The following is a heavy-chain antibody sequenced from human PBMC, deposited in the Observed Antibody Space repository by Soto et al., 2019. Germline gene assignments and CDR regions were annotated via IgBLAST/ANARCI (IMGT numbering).Heavy chain of an antibody. V-gene: IGHV1-3*01. D-gene: IGHD3-10*01. J-gene: IGHJ6*02. CDR2: INAGNGNT. Sequence: GASVKVSCKASGYTFTSYAMHWVRQAPGQRLEWMGWINAGNGNTKYSQKFQGRVTITRDTSASTAYMELSSLRSEDTAVYYCARRYYYGSGSPPFYGMDVSGQGTTVTVSS. CDR1: GYTFTSYA. CDR3: ARRYYYGSGSPPFYGMDV.